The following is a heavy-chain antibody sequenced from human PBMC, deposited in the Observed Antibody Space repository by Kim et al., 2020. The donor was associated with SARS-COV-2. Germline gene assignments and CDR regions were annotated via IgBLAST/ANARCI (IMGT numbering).Heavy chain of an antibody. CDR1: GGSISSYY. D-gene: IGHD6-13*01. V-gene: IGHV4-59*01. J-gene: IGHJ5*02. Sequence: SETLSLTCTVSGGSISSYYWSWIRQPPGKGLEWFGYIYYSGSTNYNPSLKSRVTISVDTSKNQFSLKLSSVTAADTAVYYCARDYIAAAGIRWFDPWGQGTLVTVSS. CDR2: IYYSGST. CDR3: ARDYIAAAGIRWFDP.